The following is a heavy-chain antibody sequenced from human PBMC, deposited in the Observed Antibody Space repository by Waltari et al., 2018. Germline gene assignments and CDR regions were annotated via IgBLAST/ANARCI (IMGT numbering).Heavy chain of an antibody. CDR2: MSYNGAT. J-gene: IGHJ3*01. CDR1: GGSITSNRHY. CDR3: ATYIGASIGTAAFDV. V-gene: IGHV4-39*02. D-gene: IGHD5-12*01. Sequence: QLQLQESGPGLGKPSETLSLTCIVSGGSITSNRHYWAWIRQPPGQGLEWIGTMSYNGATYSSPSLKSRVTLSRDTSKNHLSLKLGSGTAADTAVYYCATYIGASIGTAAFDVWGQGTMVTVSS.